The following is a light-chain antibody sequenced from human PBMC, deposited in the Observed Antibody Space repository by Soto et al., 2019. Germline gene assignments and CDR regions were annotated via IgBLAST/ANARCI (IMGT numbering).Light chain of an antibody. CDR3: QQYGSSPRT. CDR2: GAS. CDR1: QSISSNY. J-gene: IGKJ1*01. V-gene: IGKV3-20*01. Sequence: EIVLTQSPGTLSMSPGERATLSCRASQSISSNYLAWYQQKPGQAPRLLIYGASIRATGIPDRFSGSGSGTDFTLTISILEAEDFEVYYCQQYGSSPRTFGQGTKVEFK.